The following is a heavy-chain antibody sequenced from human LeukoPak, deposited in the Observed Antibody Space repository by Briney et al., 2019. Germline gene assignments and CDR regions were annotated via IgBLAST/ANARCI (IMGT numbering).Heavy chain of an antibody. CDR3: ARDTLLRFLEWLGNAFDI. V-gene: IGHV1-18*01. Sequence: ASVKVSCKASGYTFSSYGINWVRQAPGQGLEWTGWISDYNGNTNYAQKLQGRATMTTDTSTSTAYMELRSLRSDDTAVYYCARDTLLRFLEWLGNAFDIWGQGTMVTVSS. CDR2: ISDYNGNT. J-gene: IGHJ3*02. D-gene: IGHD3-3*01. CDR1: GYTFSSYG.